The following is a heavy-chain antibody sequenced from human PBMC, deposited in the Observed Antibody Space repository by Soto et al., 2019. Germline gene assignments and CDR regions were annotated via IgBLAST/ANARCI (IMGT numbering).Heavy chain of an antibody. CDR1: GFTFTNAW. V-gene: IGHV3-15*07. Sequence: EVQLVESGGGLVKPGASLRLSCAASGFTFTNAWMNWVRQAPGKGLEWVGRIRSKTDGGTPDYAAPVKGRFIISRDDSKNTLYVQMNSMKTEDTAIYYCTTEKGYWGQGTLVTVSS. CDR3: TTEKGY. CDR2: IRSKTDGGTP. J-gene: IGHJ4*02.